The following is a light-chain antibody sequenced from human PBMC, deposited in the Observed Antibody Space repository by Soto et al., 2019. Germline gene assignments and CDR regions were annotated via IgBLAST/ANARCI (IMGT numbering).Light chain of an antibody. V-gene: IGKV3-15*01. CDR1: RSVGSN. CDR2: DAS. J-gene: IGKJ2*01. Sequence: EIVMTQSPATLSVSPGERVTLSCRASRSVGSNLAWYQQKPGQATRLLIYDASTRATGLPARFSGSGSGTDFTLTISNLQSEDFAVYYCQQYNTWPPYTFGPGTKVDIK. CDR3: QQYNTWPPYT.